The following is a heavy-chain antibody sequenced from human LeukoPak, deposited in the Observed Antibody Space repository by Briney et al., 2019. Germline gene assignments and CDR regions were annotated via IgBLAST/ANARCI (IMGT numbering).Heavy chain of an antibody. CDR3: ARGARGFGELSYYYYMDV. CDR2: IYSGGSI. Sequence: GGSLRLSCAASGFTVSSNYMSWVRQAPGKGLEWVSVIYSGGSIYYADSVKGRFTISRDNSKNTLYLQMNSLRAEDTAVYYCARGARGFGELSYYYYMDVWGKGTTVTISS. J-gene: IGHJ6*03. V-gene: IGHV3-53*01. D-gene: IGHD3-10*01. CDR1: GFTVSSNY.